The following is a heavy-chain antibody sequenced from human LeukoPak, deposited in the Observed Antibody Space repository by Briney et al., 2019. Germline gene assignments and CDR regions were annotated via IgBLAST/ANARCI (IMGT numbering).Heavy chain of an antibody. J-gene: IGHJ4*02. D-gene: IGHD5-18*01. CDR2: IKQDGSEK. Sequence: GGSPRLSCAASGFTFSSYWMSWVRQAPGKGLEWVANIKQDGSEKYYVDSVKGRFTISRDNAKNSLYLQMNSLRAEDTAVYYCARNLKRGYSYGSFDYWGQGTLVTVSS. V-gene: IGHV3-7*05. CDR1: GFTFSSYW. CDR3: ARNLKRGYSYGSFDY.